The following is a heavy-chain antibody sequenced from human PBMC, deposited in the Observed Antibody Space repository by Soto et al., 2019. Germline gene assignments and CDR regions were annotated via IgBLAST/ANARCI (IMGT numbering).Heavy chain of an antibody. CDR1: GGSVSSGSFY. Sequence: SETLSLTCTVSGGSVSSGSFYWSWIRQPPGKGLEWIGYIYYSGSTNYNPSLKSRVTISVDTSKNQFSLKLSSVTAADTAVYYCARGLLTYYDFWSGYSPRPYYYGMDVWGQGTTVTVSS. CDR3: ARGLLTYYDFWSGYSPRPYYYGMDV. V-gene: IGHV4-61*01. CDR2: IYYSGST. J-gene: IGHJ6*02. D-gene: IGHD3-3*01.